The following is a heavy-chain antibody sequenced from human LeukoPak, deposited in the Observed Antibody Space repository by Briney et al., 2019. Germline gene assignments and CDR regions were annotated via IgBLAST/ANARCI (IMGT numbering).Heavy chain of an antibody. Sequence: PGGSLRLSCAASGFTFSSYSMNWVRQAAGKGLEWVSSISSSSSYIYYADSVKGRFTISRDNAKNSLYLQMNSLRAEDTAVYYCARGHNWNDGHYYYYYMDVWGKGTTVTVSS. CDR1: GFTFSSYS. J-gene: IGHJ6*03. D-gene: IGHD1-1*01. CDR2: ISSSSSYI. V-gene: IGHV3-21*01. CDR3: ARGHNWNDGHYYYYYMDV.